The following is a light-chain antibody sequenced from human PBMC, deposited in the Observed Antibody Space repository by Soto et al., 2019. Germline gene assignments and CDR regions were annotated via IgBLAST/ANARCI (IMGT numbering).Light chain of an antibody. V-gene: IGLV2-11*01. CDR2: DVS. Sequence: ALTQPRSVSGSPGQSVTLSCTGTSSDVGGYNYVSWYQQHPGKAPKLMIYDVSQRPSGVPDRFSGSKSGNTASLTISGLQHEDEADYYCCSYAGSHFLFGGGTKLTVL. CDR3: CSYAGSHFL. J-gene: IGLJ2*01. CDR1: SSDVGGYNY.